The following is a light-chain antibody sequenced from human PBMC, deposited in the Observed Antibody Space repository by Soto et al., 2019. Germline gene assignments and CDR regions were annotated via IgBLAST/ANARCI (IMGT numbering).Light chain of an antibody. V-gene: IGKV1-5*03. Sequence: DIQMTQSPSTLSAALGDRVTITCRASQSISSWLAWYQQKPGKAPKSLIYTASSLESGVPSRFSGSGSGTEFTLTISSLQPDDFATNYCQQYHSYPLTFGQGTKVEIK. CDR3: QQYHSYPLT. CDR2: TAS. J-gene: IGKJ1*01. CDR1: QSISSW.